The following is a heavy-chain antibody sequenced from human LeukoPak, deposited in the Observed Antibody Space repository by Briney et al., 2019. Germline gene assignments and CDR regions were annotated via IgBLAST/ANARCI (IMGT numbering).Heavy chain of an antibody. Sequence: AGGSLRLSCAASGXTFSSYGIHWVRQAPGKGLEWVAVIWYDGTNKFYADSVKGRFTISRDDSKNTLNLQMNSLRAEDTAVYYCAREANRVPGTMYFDYWGQGTLVTVSS. V-gene: IGHV3-33*01. CDR3: AREANRVPGTMYFDY. CDR1: GXTFSSYG. J-gene: IGHJ4*02. CDR2: IWYDGTNK. D-gene: IGHD2-2*01.